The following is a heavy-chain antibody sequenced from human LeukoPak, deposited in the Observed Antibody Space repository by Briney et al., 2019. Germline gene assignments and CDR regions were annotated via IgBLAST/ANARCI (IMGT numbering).Heavy chain of an antibody. V-gene: IGHV4-34*01. CDR3: ARGPYRRPRLAAAGHRVAFDI. CDR2: INHSGST. CDR1: GFTFSSYV. D-gene: IGHD6-13*01. Sequence: PGGSLRLSCAASGFTFSSYVMNWVRQPPGKGPEWIGEINHSGSTNYNPSLKSRVTISVDTSKNQFSLKLSSVTAADTAVYYCARGPYRRPRLAAAGHRVAFDIWGQGTMVTVSS. J-gene: IGHJ3*02.